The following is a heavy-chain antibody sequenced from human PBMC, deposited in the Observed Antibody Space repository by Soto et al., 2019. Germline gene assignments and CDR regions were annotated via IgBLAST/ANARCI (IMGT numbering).Heavy chain of an antibody. CDR1: GFTFSSYA. J-gene: IGHJ4*02. CDR2: ISGSGGST. CDR3: AKDWPEYYYDSSGYLTHLDY. Sequence: VGSLRLSCAASGFTFSSYAMSWVRQAPGKGLEWVSAISGSGGSTYYADSVKGRFTISRDNSKNTLYLQMNSLRAEDTAVYYCAKDWPEYYYDSSGYLTHLDYWGQGTLVTVSS. D-gene: IGHD3-22*01. V-gene: IGHV3-23*01.